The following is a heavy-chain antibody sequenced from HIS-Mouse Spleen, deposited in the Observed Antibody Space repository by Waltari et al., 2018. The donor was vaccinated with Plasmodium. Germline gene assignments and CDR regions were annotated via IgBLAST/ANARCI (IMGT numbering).Heavy chain of an antibody. Sequence: QVQLQQWGAGLLKPSATLSLTCAVYGGSFSGYYWGWIRQPPGKGLEWIGEINHSGSTNYNPSLKSRVTISVDTSKNQFSLKLSSVTAADTAVYYCASSGSGSYYYWGQGTLVTVSS. CDR3: ASSGSGSYYY. V-gene: IGHV4-34*01. J-gene: IGHJ4*02. D-gene: IGHD3-10*01. CDR2: INHSGST. CDR1: GGSFSGYY.